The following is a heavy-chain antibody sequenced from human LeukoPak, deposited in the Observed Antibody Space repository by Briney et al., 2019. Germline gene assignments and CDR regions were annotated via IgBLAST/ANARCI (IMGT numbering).Heavy chain of an antibody. J-gene: IGHJ6*03. Sequence: KPSETPSLTCTVSGGSISSSSYYWGWIRQPPGKGLEWIGSIYYSGSTYYNPSLKSRVTISVDTSKNQFPLKLSSVTAADTAVYYCARQGWLQSVDPSNYYYYYMDVWGKGTTVTVSS. CDR2: IYYSGST. D-gene: IGHD5-24*01. CDR1: GGSISSSSYY. CDR3: ARQGWLQSVDPSNYYYYYMDV. V-gene: IGHV4-39*01.